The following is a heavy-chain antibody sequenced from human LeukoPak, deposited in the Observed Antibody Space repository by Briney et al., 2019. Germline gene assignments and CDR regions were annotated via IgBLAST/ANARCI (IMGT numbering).Heavy chain of an antibody. CDR3: SRAFRDYYGSGSSWYTDV. CDR2: ISSSGSTI. D-gene: IGHD3-10*01. Sequence: GGSLRLSCAASGFTFSDYYMSWTRQAPGKGLGWVSYISSSGSTIYYADSVKGRFTISRDNGKNSLYLQMNSLRAEDTAVYYCSRAFRDYYGSGSSWYTDVWGKGTTVTVSS. J-gene: IGHJ6*03. V-gene: IGHV3-11*01. CDR1: GFTFSDYY.